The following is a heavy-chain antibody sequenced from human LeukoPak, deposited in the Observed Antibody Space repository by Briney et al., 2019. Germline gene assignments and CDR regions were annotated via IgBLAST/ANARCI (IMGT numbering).Heavy chain of an antibody. Sequence: GGSLRLSCAASGFTFSSYSMNWVRQAPGKGLEWVSSISSSSSYIYYADSVKGRFTISRDNAKNSLYLQMNSLRAEDTAVYYCARHPPPGIAAADNWFDPWGQGTLVTVSS. CDR3: ARHPPPGIAAADNWFDP. CDR1: GFTFSSYS. J-gene: IGHJ5*02. V-gene: IGHV3-21*04. D-gene: IGHD6-13*01. CDR2: ISSSSSYI.